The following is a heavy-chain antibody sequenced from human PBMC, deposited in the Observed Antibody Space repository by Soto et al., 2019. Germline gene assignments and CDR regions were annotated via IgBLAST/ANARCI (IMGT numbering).Heavy chain of an antibody. J-gene: IGHJ5*02. CDR3: ARVLHWFDP. CDR2: VFHSGST. Sequence: SETLSLTCVVSGDSVTSGGFCWSWIRQPHGKGLEWLGYVFHSGSTHYNPALERRVTMSLDRSNNQISLRLTSVTAADTAVDFCARVLHWFDPWGQGLPVTVSS. CDR1: GDSVTSGGFC. V-gene: IGHV4-30-2*01.